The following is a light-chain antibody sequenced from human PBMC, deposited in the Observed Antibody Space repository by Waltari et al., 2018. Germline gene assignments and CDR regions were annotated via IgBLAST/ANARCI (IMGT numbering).Light chain of an antibody. CDR3: QSYDTSNRV. CDR2: EDN. V-gene: IGLV6-57*01. J-gene: IGLJ3*02. CDR1: SGRIASNY. Sequence: NFMLTQPHSVSESPGKTVTIPCTRSSGRIASNYVQWYQQRPGSSPTTVIYEDNQRPSGVPDRFSGSIDSSSNSASLTISGLKTEDEADYYCQSYDTSNRVFGGGTKVTVL.